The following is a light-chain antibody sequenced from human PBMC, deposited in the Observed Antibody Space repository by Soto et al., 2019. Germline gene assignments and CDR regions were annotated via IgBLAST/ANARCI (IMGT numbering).Light chain of an antibody. CDR3: QQYGSSPIT. CDR1: QSVSSSF. Sequence: EIVLTQSPGTLSLSPGERATLSCRASQSVSSSFLAWYQRKPDQAPRLLIYAASGRATGIPDRFSGSGSGTDFTLTINRLEPEDFAVYYCQQYGSSPITFGQGTRLEIK. CDR2: AAS. V-gene: IGKV3-20*01. J-gene: IGKJ5*01.